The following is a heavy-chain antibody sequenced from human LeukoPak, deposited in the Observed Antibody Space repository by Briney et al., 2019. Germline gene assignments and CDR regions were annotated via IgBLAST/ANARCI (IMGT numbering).Heavy chain of an antibody. CDR1: GCTFTTYS. J-gene: IGHJ4*02. D-gene: IGHD1-26*01. Sequence: PGGSLRLSCAASGCTFTTYSMKWVRQAPGKGLEWISYISGGSGTIYYADSVKGRFTISRDNARHLLYLQLNRLTEENTAVYFCARVTVGATADYFDSWGQGTLVTVSS. CDR2: ISGGSGTI. V-gene: IGHV3-48*02. CDR3: ARVTVGATADYFDS.